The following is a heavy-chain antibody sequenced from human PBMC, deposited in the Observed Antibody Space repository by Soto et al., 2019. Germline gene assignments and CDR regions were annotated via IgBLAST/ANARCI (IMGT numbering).Heavy chain of an antibody. CDR3: AILATLFWYFDL. CDR1: GYTFTSYA. Sequence: QVQLVQSGAEVKKPGASVKVSCKASGYTFTSYAMHWVRQAPGQRLEWMGWINAGNGSTKYSQNFRGRVAFTRDTSASTAYMELSSLRSEDTAVYYCAILATLFWYFDLWGRGTLVTVSS. V-gene: IGHV1-3*01. J-gene: IGHJ2*01. CDR2: INAGNGST. D-gene: IGHD5-12*01.